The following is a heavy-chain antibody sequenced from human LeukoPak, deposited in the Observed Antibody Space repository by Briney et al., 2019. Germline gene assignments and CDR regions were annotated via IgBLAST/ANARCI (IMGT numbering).Heavy chain of an antibody. CDR2: VNPSAGSA. Sequence: ASVKVSCKASGYTFTSYYIHWVRQAPGQGLEWMGIVNPSAGSATYAQKFQGRVTMTRDTSTTTVYMELSSLRSEDTAVYYCARDIGTDAFDIWGQGTMVTGSS. CDR1: GYTFTSYY. CDR3: ARDIGTDAFDI. D-gene: IGHD1-26*01. J-gene: IGHJ3*02. V-gene: IGHV1-46*01.